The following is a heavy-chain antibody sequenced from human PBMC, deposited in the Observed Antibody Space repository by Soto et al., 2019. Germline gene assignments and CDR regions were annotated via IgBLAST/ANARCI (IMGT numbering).Heavy chain of an antibody. CDR1: GASISSYS. J-gene: IGHJ4*02. D-gene: IGHD3-16*01. Sequence: SETLSLTCTVSGASISSYSWSWIRQPPWKVLEWIGYIYYSGTTNYNPSLKSRVTISVDTSKNQFSLKLSSVTAADAAVYYCARELFGVSVCWDSWGQGTLVTVSS. CDR3: ARELFGVSVCWDS. CDR2: IYYSGTT. V-gene: IGHV4-59*01.